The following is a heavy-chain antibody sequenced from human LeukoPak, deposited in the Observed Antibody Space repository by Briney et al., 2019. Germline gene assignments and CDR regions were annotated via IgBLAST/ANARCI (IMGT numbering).Heavy chain of an antibody. V-gene: IGHV3-23*01. CDR3: ANLRGSGSSYFDS. CDR2: ISASGIGT. D-gene: IGHD3-10*01. Sequence: GGSLRLSCAASGFTFSTYVMSWVRLAPGKGLEWVSTISASGIGTYYADSVKGRFTVSRDNSKNTLYLQMNSLRAEDTAVYFCANLRGSGSSYFDSWGQGTLVTVSS. J-gene: IGHJ4*02. CDR1: GFTFSTYV.